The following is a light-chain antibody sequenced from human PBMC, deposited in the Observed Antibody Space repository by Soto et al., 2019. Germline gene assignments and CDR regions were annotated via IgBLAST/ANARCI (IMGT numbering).Light chain of an antibody. CDR1: QSISSY. CDR2: AAS. CDR3: QQSYSTPLT. V-gene: IGKV1-39*01. Sequence: DIQMTQSPSSLSASVGDRVTITCRASQSISSYLNWYQQKPGTAPKLLIYAASSLQSGVPSRFSGSGSGTDFTLTISSLQPADFATYYCQQSYSTPLTFGGGTKVEIK. J-gene: IGKJ4*01.